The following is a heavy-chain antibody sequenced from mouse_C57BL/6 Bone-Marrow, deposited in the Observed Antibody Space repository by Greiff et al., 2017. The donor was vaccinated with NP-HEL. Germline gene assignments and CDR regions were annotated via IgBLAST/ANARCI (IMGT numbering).Heavy chain of an antibody. V-gene: IGHV5-6*01. D-gene: IGHD1-1*01. CDR1: GFTFSSYG. Sequence: EVKLQESGGDLVKPGGSLKLSCAASGFTFSSYGMSWVRPTPDKRLEWVATISSGGSDTYYPDSVKGRFTISRDNAKNTLYLQMSSLKSEDTAMYYCARDYYGSSYYFDYWGQGTTLTVSS. CDR2: ISSGGSDT. CDR3: ARDYYGSSYYFDY. J-gene: IGHJ2*01.